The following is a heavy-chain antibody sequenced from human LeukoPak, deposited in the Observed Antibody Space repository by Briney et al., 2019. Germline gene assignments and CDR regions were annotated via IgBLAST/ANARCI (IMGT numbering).Heavy chain of an antibody. V-gene: IGHV4-39*07. CDR3: ARLSYYGSGIFDY. J-gene: IGHJ4*02. CDR2: IYYSGST. D-gene: IGHD3-10*01. CDR1: GGSISSSSYY. Sequence: SETLSLTCTVSGGSISSSSYYWGWIRQPPGKGLEWIGSIYYSGSTYYNPSLKSRVTISVDTSKNQFSLKLSSVTAADTAVYYCARLSYYGSGIFDYWGQGTLVTVSS.